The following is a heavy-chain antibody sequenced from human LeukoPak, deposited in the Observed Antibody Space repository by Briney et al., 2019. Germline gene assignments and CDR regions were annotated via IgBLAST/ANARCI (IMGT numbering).Heavy chain of an antibody. J-gene: IGHJ5*02. D-gene: IGHD2/OR15-2a*01. Sequence: SETLSLTCNVYGGSFTDYFWTWIRQPPGKGLEWIGEVDHSGSANNNPSLKSRVTISVDTSKRQFSLKLTSVTAADTAVYYCASINNRFDPWGQGTLVTVSS. CDR2: VDHSGSA. CDR3: ASINNRFDP. CDR1: GGSFTDYF. V-gene: IGHV4-34*01.